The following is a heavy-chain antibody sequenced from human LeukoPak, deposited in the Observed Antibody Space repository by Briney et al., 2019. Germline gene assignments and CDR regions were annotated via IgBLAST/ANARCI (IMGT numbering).Heavy chain of an antibody. Sequence: SETLSLTCAVYGGSFSGYYWSWIRQPPGKGLEWIGEINHSGSTNYNPSLKSRATISVDTSKNQFSLKLSSVTAADTAVYYCARGQGYYYGSGSHNLFDYWGQGTLVTVSS. V-gene: IGHV4-34*01. CDR2: INHSGST. J-gene: IGHJ4*02. CDR1: GGSFSGYY. CDR3: ARGQGYYYGSGSHNLFDY. D-gene: IGHD3-10*01.